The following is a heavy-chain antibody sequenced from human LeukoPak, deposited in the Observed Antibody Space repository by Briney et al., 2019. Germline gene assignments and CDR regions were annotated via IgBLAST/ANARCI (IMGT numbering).Heavy chain of an antibody. CDR1: GGSISSYY. Sequence: SETLSLTCTVSGGSISSYYWSWIRQPPGKGLEWIGYIYYSGSTNYNPSLKSRVTISVDTSKNQFSLKLSSVTAADTAVYYCARDLGGDAFDIWGQGTMVTVSS. CDR3: ARDLGGDAFDI. CDR2: IYYSGST. J-gene: IGHJ3*02. D-gene: IGHD3-16*01. V-gene: IGHV4-59*01.